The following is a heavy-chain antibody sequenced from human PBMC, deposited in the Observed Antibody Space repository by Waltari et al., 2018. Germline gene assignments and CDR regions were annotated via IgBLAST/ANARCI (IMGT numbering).Heavy chain of an antibody. Sequence: QVQLQQWGAGLLKPSETLSLTCAVYGGSFSGYYWSWIRQPPGKGLEWIGEINHSGSTNYNPSLKSRVTISVDTSKNQFYLKLNSVTAADTAVYYCARSYGSGSFSWFDPWGQGTLVTVSS. J-gene: IGHJ5*02. CDR2: INHSGST. D-gene: IGHD3-10*01. CDR3: ARSYGSGSFSWFDP. V-gene: IGHV4-34*01. CDR1: GGSFSGYY.